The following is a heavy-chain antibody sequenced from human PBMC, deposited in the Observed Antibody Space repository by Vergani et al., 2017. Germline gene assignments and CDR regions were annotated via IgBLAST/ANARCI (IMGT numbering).Heavy chain of an antibody. CDR2: IDHTGRP. V-gene: IGHV4-34*01. D-gene: IGHD4-11*01. CDR1: GRSFTSYH. CDR3: ARVNTETNGHLYYYYYMDV. Sequence: QVQLQQWGGGLLKPSETLSLTCVVNGRSFTSYHWTWIRQSPGEGLEWVGDIDHTGRPDYNPSLKSRLTMSVDKSRNQFSMMLNSVTATDTAIYFCARVNTETNGHLYYYYYMDVWGQGTAVTVS. J-gene: IGHJ6*03.